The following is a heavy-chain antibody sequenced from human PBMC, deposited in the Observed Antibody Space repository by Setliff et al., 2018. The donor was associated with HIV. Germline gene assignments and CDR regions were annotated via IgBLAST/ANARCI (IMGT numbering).Heavy chain of an antibody. CDR2: IHYNERT. Sequence: PSETLSLTCTVSGGSASNSRCYWAWIRQPPGKGLEYIGSIHYNERTYYNPSLKSRVAISIDTSKNQFSLNLTSVTAADTAVYYCARVETTVTSRLDYWGQGTLVTVSS. J-gene: IGHJ4*02. CDR1: GGSASNSRCY. CDR3: ARVETTVTSRLDY. V-gene: IGHV4-39*01. D-gene: IGHD4-17*01.